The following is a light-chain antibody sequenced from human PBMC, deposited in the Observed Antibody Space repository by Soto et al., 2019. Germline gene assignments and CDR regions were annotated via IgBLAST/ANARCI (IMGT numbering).Light chain of an antibody. J-gene: IGKJ2*01. CDR3: QQYSRYSA. CDR1: QSISDT. V-gene: IGKV3-15*01. CDR2: SAS. Sequence: EIVMTQSPATLSVSPGGRATLSCRASQSISDTLAWYQQKPGQAPRLLIYSASRRATGFPGRFSGSGSGTDFTLTISSLQSEDLAVYYCQQYSRYSALGQGTKVDIK.